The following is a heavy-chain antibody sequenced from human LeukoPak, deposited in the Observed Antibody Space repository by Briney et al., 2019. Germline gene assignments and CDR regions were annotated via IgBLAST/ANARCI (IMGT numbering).Heavy chain of an antibody. V-gene: IGHV1-69*04. CDR1: GGTFSSYA. CDR3: AREINNWFDP. CDR2: IIPILNIA. Sequence: SVKVSCKASGGTFSSYAISWVRQAPGQGLEWMGRIIPILNIANYTQKFQGRVTMTGDKSTTTAYMELASLRSEDTAVYYCAREINNWFDPWGQGTLVTVSS. J-gene: IGHJ5*02.